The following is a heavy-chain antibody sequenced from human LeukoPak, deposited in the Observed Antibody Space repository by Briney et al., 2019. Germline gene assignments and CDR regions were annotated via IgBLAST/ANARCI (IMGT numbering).Heavy chain of an antibody. J-gene: IGHJ1*01. V-gene: IGHV3-7*04. CDR3: ARVRDYGGKGTEYFQH. Sequence: GGSLRLSCAASGFTFSSYWMSWARQAPGKGREWVANIKQDGSEKYYVDSVKGRFTISRDNAKNSLYLQMNSLRAEDTAVYYCARVRDYGGKGTEYFQHWGQGTLVTVSS. CDR1: GFTFSSYW. D-gene: IGHD4-23*01. CDR2: IKQDGSEK.